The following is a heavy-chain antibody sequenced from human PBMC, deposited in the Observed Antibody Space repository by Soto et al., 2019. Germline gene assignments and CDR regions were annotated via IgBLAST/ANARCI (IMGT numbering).Heavy chain of an antibody. CDR1: GFTFSSYS. J-gene: IGHJ6*02. D-gene: IGHD2-2*02. CDR3: ARDLPCSSTSCYTSNYYYGMDV. Sequence: EVQLVESGGGLVKPGGSLRLSCAASGFTFSSYSMNWVRQAPGKGLEWVSSISSSSSYIYYADSVKGRFTISRDNAKNSLYLQMNSLRAEDTAVYYCARDLPCSSTSCYTSNYYYGMDVWGQGTTVTVSS. CDR2: ISSSSSYI. V-gene: IGHV3-21*01.